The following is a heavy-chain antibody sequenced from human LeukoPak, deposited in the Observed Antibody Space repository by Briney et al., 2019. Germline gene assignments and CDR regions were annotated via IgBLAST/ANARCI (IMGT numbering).Heavy chain of an antibody. D-gene: IGHD3-10*01. Sequence: GGSLRLSCAASGFTVISNYMSWVRQAPGKGLEWLGRIRSKADGGTTDYATPVKGRFTFSRDDSKSTLYLQMNSLKTEDTAVYYCTTLGSNDYWGQGTLVTVSS. V-gene: IGHV3-15*01. CDR1: GFTVISNY. J-gene: IGHJ4*02. CDR2: IRSKADGGTT. CDR3: TTLGSNDY.